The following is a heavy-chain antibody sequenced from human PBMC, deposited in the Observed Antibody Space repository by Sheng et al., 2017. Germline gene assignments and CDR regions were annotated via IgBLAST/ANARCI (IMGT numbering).Heavy chain of an antibody. CDR2: INHSGST. J-gene: IGHJ4*02. Sequence: QVQLQQWGAGLLKPSETLSLTCAVYGGSFSGYYWSWIRQPPGKGLEWIGEINHSGSTNYNPSLKSRVTISVDTSKNQFSLKLSSVTAADTAVYYCASARRDSSGYYWGYWGQGTLVTGLL. CDR3: ASARRDSSGYYWGY. D-gene: IGHD3-22*01. V-gene: IGHV4-34*01. CDR1: GGSFSGYY.